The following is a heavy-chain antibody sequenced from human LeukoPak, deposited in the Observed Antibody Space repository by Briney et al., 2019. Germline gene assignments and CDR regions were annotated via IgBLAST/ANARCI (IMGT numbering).Heavy chain of an antibody. D-gene: IGHD4/OR15-4a*01. J-gene: IGHJ4*02. V-gene: IGHV3-53*01. CDR1: GFTVSSNF. Sequence: GGSLRLSCAASGFTVSSNFMSWVRQAPGKGLEWVSVIYSIGTTYYADSVRGRFTISRDNSKDTLYLQMNNLRAEDTAVYYCARDRDYGGFDYWGQGILVTVSS. CDR3: ARDRDYGGFDY. CDR2: IYSIGTT.